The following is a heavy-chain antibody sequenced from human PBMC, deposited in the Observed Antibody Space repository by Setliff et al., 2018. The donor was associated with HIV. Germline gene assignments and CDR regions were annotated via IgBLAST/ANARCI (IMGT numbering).Heavy chain of an antibody. CDR2: INPNSGDT. CDR3: ARDLVVVAPYYCFDP. V-gene: IGHV1-2*02. D-gene: IGHD2-15*01. CDR1: GYTFTSYH. J-gene: IGHJ5*02. Sequence: ASVKVSCKTSGYTFTSYHLHWLRQAPGQGLEWMGWINPNSGDTRYAQRFQGRVTMTRDTSTNTAYMELNSLTSDDPAVYYCARDLVVVAPYYCFDPGGQGTLVTVSS.